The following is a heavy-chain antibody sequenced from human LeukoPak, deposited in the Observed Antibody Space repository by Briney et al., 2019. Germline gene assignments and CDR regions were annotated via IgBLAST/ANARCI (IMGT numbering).Heavy chain of an antibody. CDR1: GFTVSSNY. D-gene: IGHD3-10*01. CDR2: IYSGGST. Sequence: GGSLRLSGAASGFTVSSNYMSWVRQAPGKGLEWVSVIYSGGSTYYADSVKGRFTISRDNSKNTLYLQMNSLRAEDTAVYYCARDFGRYYGSGSYFRYFDYWGQGTLVTVSS. CDR3: ARDFGRYYGSGSYFRYFDY. J-gene: IGHJ4*02. V-gene: IGHV3-53*01.